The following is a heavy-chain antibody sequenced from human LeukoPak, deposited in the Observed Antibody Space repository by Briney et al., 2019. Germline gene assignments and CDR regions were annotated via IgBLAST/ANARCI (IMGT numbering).Heavy chain of an antibody. Sequence: GGSLRLSCAASGFTFSSYAMSWVRQAPGKGLGWESAISGSGGSTYYADSVKGRFSISRDNSKNTLYLQRNSLRAEDTAVYYCAKDDGIAGAGTPSGWGQGTLVTVSS. D-gene: IGHD6-19*01. CDR2: ISGSGGST. J-gene: IGHJ4*02. CDR3: AKDDGIAGAGTPSG. V-gene: IGHV3-23*01. CDR1: GFTFSSYA.